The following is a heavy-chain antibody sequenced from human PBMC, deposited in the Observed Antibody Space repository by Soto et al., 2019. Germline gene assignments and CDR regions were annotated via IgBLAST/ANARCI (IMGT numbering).Heavy chain of an antibody. Sequence: QVQLVESGGGVVQPGRSLRLSCVVSGFTFSNYGMHWVRQAPGKGLEWVAVVSYDGSNKYYADSVNGRFTISRDNSKNTLYLQMNSLRVEDTAVYYCAKDLVAWSNYYYYGMEVWGQGTTVTVSS. V-gene: IGHV3-30*18. D-gene: IGHD6-6*01. CDR3: AKDLVAWSNYYYYGMEV. J-gene: IGHJ6*02. CDR2: VSYDGSNK. CDR1: GFTFSNYG.